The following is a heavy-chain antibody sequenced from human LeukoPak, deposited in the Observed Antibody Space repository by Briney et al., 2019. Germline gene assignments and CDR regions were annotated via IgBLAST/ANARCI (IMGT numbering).Heavy chain of an antibody. J-gene: IGHJ3*02. CDR1: GYTFTGYY. Sequence: ASVKVACKASGYTFTGYYMHWVRQAPGQGLEWMGWINPNSGGTNYAQKFQGRVTMTRDTSISTAYMELSRLRSDDTAVYYCARACDRYYYDSSGPRGAFDIWGQGTMVTVSS. CDR2: INPNSGGT. CDR3: ARACDRYYYDSSGPRGAFDI. V-gene: IGHV1-2*02. D-gene: IGHD3-22*01.